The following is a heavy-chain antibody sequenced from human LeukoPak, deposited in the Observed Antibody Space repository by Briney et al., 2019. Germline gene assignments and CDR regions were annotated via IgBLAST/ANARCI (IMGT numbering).Heavy chain of an antibody. D-gene: IGHD2-15*01. V-gene: IGHV3-66*01. CDR2: TYSGGNT. J-gene: IGHJ5*02. CDR3: AREDCSGGSCYGRTNWLDP. Sequence: PGGSLRLSCAASGLSVSSTHMSWVRQAPGKGLEWVSLTYSGGNTYYAESVKGRFSISRDSSKNTLYVQMSSLRVEDTAVYYCAREDCSGGSCYGRTNWLDPWDQGTLVTVSS. CDR1: GLSVSSTH.